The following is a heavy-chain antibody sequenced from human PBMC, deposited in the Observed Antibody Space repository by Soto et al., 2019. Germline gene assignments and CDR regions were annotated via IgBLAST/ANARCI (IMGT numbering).Heavy chain of an antibody. CDR1: GDSVSSNSAG. CDR3: ARGEQYSGRIFDY. Sequence: SQTLSLTCAITGDSVSSNSAGWSGVRQSPSRGLEWLGRPYYRSKWYYEYAVSVRGRITINPDTSKNQYSLQLNSVTPEDTAVYFCARGEQYSGRIFDYWGQGTLVTVYS. J-gene: IGHJ4*01. V-gene: IGHV6-1*01. CDR2: PYYRSKWYY. D-gene: IGHD1-26*01.